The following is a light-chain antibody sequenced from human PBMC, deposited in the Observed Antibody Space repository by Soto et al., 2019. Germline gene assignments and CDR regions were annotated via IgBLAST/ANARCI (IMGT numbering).Light chain of an antibody. CDR1: SSHIGAGYD. CDR3: LSFDSSLSVV. J-gene: IGLJ2*01. Sequence: QSVLTHPPSVSGAPGQRVTISCTGRSSHIGAGYDVHWYQHLPGSAPKLLIYGNTNRPSGIPDRFSGSKSGTSAALAITGLQAEDEADYYCLSFDSSLSVVFGGGTKLTVL. CDR2: GNT. V-gene: IGLV1-40*01.